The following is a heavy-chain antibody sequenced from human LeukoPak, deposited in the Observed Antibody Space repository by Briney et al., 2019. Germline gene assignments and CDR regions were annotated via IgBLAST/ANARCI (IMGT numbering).Heavy chain of an antibody. CDR2: ISYDGSNK. D-gene: IGHD4-17*01. Sequence: GRSLRLSCAASGFTFSSYAMHWVRQAPGKGLEWVAVISYDGSNKYYADSVKGRFTISRDNSKNTLYLQMNSLRAEDTAVYYCARVLVTTEPFFDYWGQGTLVTVSS. CDR1: GFTFSSYA. J-gene: IGHJ4*02. CDR3: ARVLVTTEPFFDY. V-gene: IGHV3-30-3*01.